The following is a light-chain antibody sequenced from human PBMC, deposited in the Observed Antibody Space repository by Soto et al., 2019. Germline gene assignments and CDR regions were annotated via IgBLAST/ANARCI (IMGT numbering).Light chain of an antibody. CDR1: SSDVGGYNY. J-gene: IGLJ1*01. CDR3: SSYTRSSSYV. Sequence: QSVLTQPASVSGSPGQSITISCTGTSSDVGGYNYVSWYQQHPGKAPKLMIYDVSNRPSGVSNRFSGSKSGNTDSLTISGLQAEDEADYYCSSYTRSSSYVFGTGTKFTVL. V-gene: IGLV2-14*01. CDR2: DVS.